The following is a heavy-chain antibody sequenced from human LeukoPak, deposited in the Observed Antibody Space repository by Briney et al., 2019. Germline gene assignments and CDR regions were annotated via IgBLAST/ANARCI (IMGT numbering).Heavy chain of an antibody. Sequence: GGSLRLSCAASEFTFDDYATHWVRQAPGKGLEWVSLISWDGGSTYYADSVKGRFTISRDDSKNSLYLQMNSLRAEDTALYYCAKGNYGSGSYYNDRAFDIWGQGTMVTVSS. D-gene: IGHD3-10*01. CDR1: EFTFDDYA. CDR2: ISWDGGST. CDR3: AKGNYGSGSYYNDRAFDI. J-gene: IGHJ3*02. V-gene: IGHV3-43D*04.